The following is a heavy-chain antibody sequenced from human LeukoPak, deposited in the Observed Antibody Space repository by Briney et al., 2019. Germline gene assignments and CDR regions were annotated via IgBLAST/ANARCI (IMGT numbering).Heavy chain of an antibody. V-gene: IGHV4-34*01. CDR3: AISHKWLLLDY. J-gene: IGHJ4*02. CDR1: GASFSGYY. CDR2: INHSGIT. D-gene: IGHD2-15*01. Sequence: SETLSLTCAFYGASFSGYYWRWIRQPPGKGLEWIGEINHSGITTYNPSLKSRVTISVDTSKKQFSLKLNSVTAADTAVYYCAISHKWLLLDYWGQGTLVAVSS.